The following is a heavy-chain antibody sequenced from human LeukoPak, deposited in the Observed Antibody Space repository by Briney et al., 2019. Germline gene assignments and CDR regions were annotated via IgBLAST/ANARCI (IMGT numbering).Heavy chain of an antibody. D-gene: IGHD1-26*01. CDR3: ARDVVGATYFD. CDR2: IYSGGST. CDR1: GFTVSSNY. V-gene: IGHV3-53*01. J-gene: IGHJ4*02. Sequence: GSLRLSCAASGFTVSSNYMTWVRQAPGKGLEWVSIIYSGGSTSYAGSVKGRFTISRDNSKNTLYLQMSSLRAEDTAVYYCARDVVGATYFDWGQGTLVTVSS.